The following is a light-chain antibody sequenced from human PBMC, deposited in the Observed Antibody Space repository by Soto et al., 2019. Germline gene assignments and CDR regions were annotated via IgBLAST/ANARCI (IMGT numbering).Light chain of an antibody. Sequence: EIVMTQSPATLSVSPGERATLSCRASQSVSSNLAWYQQKPGQAPRLLIYGASTRATGIPASFSGSGSGTEFTLTISSLQSEDFAVYYCQQYNNWPPYTFGQGTKLVIK. CDR2: GAS. V-gene: IGKV3-15*01. CDR3: QQYNNWPPYT. CDR1: QSVSSN. J-gene: IGKJ2*01.